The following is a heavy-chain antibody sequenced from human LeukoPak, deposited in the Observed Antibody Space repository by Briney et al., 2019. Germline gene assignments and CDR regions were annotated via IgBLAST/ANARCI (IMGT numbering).Heavy chain of an antibody. D-gene: IGHD3-10*02. Sequence: SQTLSLTCAISGDSVSSNSAAWNWIRQSPARGLEWLGRTYYRSKWYNDYAVSVKSRITLNPDTSRNQFSLQLESGTLDDTAMYYCTRTGMFADSWGQGTLVTVSS. J-gene: IGHJ4*02. V-gene: IGHV6-1*01. CDR2: TYYRSKWYN. CDR3: TRTGMFADS. CDR1: GDSVSSNSAA.